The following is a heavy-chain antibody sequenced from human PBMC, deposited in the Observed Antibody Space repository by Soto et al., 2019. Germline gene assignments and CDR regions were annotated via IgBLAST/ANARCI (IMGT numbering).Heavy chain of an antibody. CDR2: ISDKGGNT. D-gene: IGHD3-3*01. CDR3: ERMYYDYV. CDR1: GFTFSAYA. V-gene: IGHV3-23*01. Sequence: PRGALLVSCVASGFTFSAYAMSWVRQAPGKGLEWVSAISDKGGNTYYADSVKGRFTISRDNSKNTLYLQMNSLRDEDTAVYYCERMYYDYVWGLGTTVTVSS. J-gene: IGHJ6*01.